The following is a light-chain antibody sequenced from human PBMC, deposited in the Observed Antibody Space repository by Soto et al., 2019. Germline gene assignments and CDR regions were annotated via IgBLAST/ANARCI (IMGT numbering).Light chain of an antibody. Sequence: VMTQSPATVSVSPGEGVTLSCRASQTISNDLAWYQQKPGQAPRLLIYGASTRATGVPARFSGGGPGTEFTLTISSLQSEDFAFYYCQQNNKWPPVTFGGGTKVDIK. CDR1: QTISND. CDR2: GAS. CDR3: QQNNKWPPVT. J-gene: IGKJ4*01. V-gene: IGKV3-15*01.